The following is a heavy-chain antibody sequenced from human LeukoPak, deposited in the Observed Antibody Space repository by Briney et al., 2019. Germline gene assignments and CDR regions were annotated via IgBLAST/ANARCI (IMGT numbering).Heavy chain of an antibody. CDR3: ARDPGYNYGYDY. V-gene: IGHV3-23*01. J-gene: IGHJ4*02. CDR2: ISGSGGST. CDR1: GFTFSSYG. D-gene: IGHD5-18*01. Sequence: GGSLRLSCAASGFTFSSYGMSWVRQAPGKGLEWVSAISGSGGSTYYADSVKGRFTISRDNSKNTLYLQMNSLRAEDTAVYYCARDPGYNYGYDYWGQGTLVTVSS.